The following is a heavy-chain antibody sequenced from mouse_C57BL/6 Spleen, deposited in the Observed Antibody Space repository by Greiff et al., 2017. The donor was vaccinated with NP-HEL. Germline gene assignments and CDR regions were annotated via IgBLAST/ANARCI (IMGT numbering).Heavy chain of an antibody. Sequence: QVQLQQSGAELVRPGTSVKVSCKASGYAFTNYLIEWVKQRPGQGLEWIGVINPGSGGTNYNEKFKGKATLTADKSSSTAYMQLSSLTSEDSAVYFCARDYDSGVYAMDYWGQGTSVTVSS. CDR1: GYAFTNYL. V-gene: IGHV1-54*01. CDR3: ARDYDSGVYAMDY. D-gene: IGHD1-1*01. J-gene: IGHJ4*01. CDR2: INPGSGGT.